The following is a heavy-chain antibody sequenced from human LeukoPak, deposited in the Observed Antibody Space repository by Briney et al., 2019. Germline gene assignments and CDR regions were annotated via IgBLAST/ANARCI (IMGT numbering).Heavy chain of an antibody. V-gene: IGHV3-30*04. D-gene: IGHD2-2*01. CDR3: ARGYCSSTSCSPPSP. J-gene: IGHJ5*02. CDR2: ILYDGRNK. CDR1: GFTFSSYA. Sequence: GGSLRLSCAASGFTFSSYAMHWVRQAPGKGLEWVAVILYDGRNKFYADSVKGRFTISRDNSKNTLFLQMNSLRAEDTAVHYCARGYCSSTSCSPPSPWGQGTLVTVSS.